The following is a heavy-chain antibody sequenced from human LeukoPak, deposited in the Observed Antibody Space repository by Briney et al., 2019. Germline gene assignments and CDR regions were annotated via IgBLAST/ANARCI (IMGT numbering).Heavy chain of an antibody. CDR2: IYHSGST. CDR1: GGSISSSNW. D-gene: IGHD6-6*01. V-gene: IGHV4-4*02. CDR3: ARGVPSSIAARHLDY. Sequence: PSETLSLTCAVSGGSISSSNWWSWVRQPPGKGLEWIGEIYHSGSTNYNPSLKSRVTISVDKSKNQFSLKLSSVTAADTAVYYRARGVPSSIAARHLDYWGQGTLVTVSS. J-gene: IGHJ4*02.